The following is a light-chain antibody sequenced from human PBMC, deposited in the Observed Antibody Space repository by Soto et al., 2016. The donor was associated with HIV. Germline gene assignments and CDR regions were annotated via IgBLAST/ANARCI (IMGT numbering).Light chain of an antibody. CDR2: KDS. CDR1: TLPKQY. CDR3: QSADSSGTYVL. Sequence: SYELTQPPSVSVSPGQTASITCSGDTLPKQYACWYQQKPGQAPVLVIYKDSERPSGIPERFSGSSSGTTVTLTISGVQAEDEADYYCQSADSSGTYVLFGGGTKLTVL. J-gene: IGLJ2*01. V-gene: IGLV3-25*03.